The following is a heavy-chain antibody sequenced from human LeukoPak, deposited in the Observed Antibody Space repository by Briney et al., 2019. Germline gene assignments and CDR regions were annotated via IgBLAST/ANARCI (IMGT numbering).Heavy chain of an antibody. D-gene: IGHD6-6*01. CDR2: ITPSGGI. CDR3: ARVDSTSPHELDD. CDR1: GYTFSNYD. J-gene: IGHJ4*02. V-gene: IGHV1-46*01. Sequence: GASVKVSCKASGYTFSNYDMNWVRQAPGQGLEWMGMITPSGGISYAQKFQGRVTMTRDMSTNTVYMELSSLRSEDTAVYYCARVDSTSPHELDDWGERTLVTASS.